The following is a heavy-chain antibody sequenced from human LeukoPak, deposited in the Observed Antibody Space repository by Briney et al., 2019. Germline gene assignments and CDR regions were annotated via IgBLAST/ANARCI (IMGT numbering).Heavy chain of an antibody. D-gene: IGHD1-1*01. CDR3: TRDHNYAFDN. V-gene: IGHV3-48*04. CDR2: IWISSGNT. Sequence: GGSLRLSCAASGFPFNDYSMNWVRQAPGKGLEWISYIWISSGNTKYADSVKGRFTISGDNAKNTLYLQMNNLRVEDTAVYYCTRDHNYAFDNWGQGTLVTVSS. J-gene: IGHJ4*02. CDR1: GFPFNDYS.